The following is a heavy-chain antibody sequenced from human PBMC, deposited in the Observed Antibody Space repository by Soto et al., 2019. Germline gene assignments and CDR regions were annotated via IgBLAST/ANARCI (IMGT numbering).Heavy chain of an antibody. CDR1: GFTFSSYA. CDR3: VKDPHHLLWFGEDLGYFDY. D-gene: IGHD3-10*01. Sequence: GGSLRLSCSASGFTFSSYAMHWVRQAPGKGLEYVSAISSNGGSTYYADSVKGRFTISRDNSKNTLYLQMSSLRAEDTAVYYCVKDPHHLLWFGEDLGYFDYWGQGTLVTVSS. V-gene: IGHV3-64D*08. J-gene: IGHJ4*02. CDR2: ISSNGGST.